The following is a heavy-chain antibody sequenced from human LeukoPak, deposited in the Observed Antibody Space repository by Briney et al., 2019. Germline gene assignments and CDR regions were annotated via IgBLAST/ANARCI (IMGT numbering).Heavy chain of an antibody. V-gene: IGHV1-69*06. CDR2: IIPIFGTA. CDR3: AKGPGGYYDSSGYHPSDY. D-gene: IGHD3-22*01. J-gene: IGHJ4*02. CDR1: GGTFSSYA. Sequence: SVKVSCKASGGTFSSYAISWVRQAPGQGLEWMGGIIPIFGTANYAQEFQGRVTITADKSTSTAYMELSRLRSEDTAVYYCAKGPGGYYDSSGYHPSDYWGQGTLVTVSS.